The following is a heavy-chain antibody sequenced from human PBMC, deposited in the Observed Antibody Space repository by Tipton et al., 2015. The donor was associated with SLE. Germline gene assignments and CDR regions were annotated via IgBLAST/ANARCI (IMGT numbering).Heavy chain of an antibody. CDR1: GFTFSSYS. J-gene: IGHJ5*02. D-gene: IGHD7-27*01. Sequence: SLRLSCTASGFTFSSYSMNWVRQAPGKGLEWVSYISSSSSYIYYADSVKGRFTISRDNAKHSLFLQMNSLRAEDTAVYYCDPDAPPGDWFDPWGQGTLVTVSS. CDR3: DPDAPPGDWFDP. V-gene: IGHV3-21*01. CDR2: ISSSSSYI.